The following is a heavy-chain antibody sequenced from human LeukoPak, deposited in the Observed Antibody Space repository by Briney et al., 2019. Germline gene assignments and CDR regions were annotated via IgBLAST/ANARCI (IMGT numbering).Heavy chain of an antibody. CDR3: ARLDSSGWYEYYFDY. CDR1: GFTFSSYA. CDR2: ISGSGGST. J-gene: IGHJ4*02. V-gene: IGHV3-23*01. D-gene: IGHD6-19*01. Sequence: GGSLRLSCAASGFTFSSYAMSWVRQAPGKGLEWVSAISGSGGSTYYADSVKGRFTISRDNSKNTLYLQMNSLRAEDTAVYYCARLDSSGWYEYYFDYWGQGTLVTVSS.